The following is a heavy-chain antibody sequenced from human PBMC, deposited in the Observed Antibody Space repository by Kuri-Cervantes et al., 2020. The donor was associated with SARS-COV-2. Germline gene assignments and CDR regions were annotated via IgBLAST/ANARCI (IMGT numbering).Heavy chain of an antibody. CDR3: ARAIGYYYYYGMDV. Sequence: GGSLRLSCAASGFTVSSNYMSWVRQAPGKGLEWVSVTYSGGSTYYADSVKGRFTISRDNSKNTLYLQMNSLRAEDTAVYYCARAIGYYYYYGMDVWGQGTTVTVSS. J-gene: IGHJ6*02. CDR1: GFTVSSNY. V-gene: IGHV3-66*01. D-gene: IGHD2/OR15-2a*01. CDR2: TYSGGST.